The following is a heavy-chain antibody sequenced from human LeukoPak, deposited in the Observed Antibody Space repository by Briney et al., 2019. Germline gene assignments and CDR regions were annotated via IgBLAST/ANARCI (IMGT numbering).Heavy chain of an antibody. J-gene: IGHJ4*02. V-gene: IGHV3-7*01. CDR2: IKPDGSEK. CDR3: ARGGYSYGHDY. Sequence: GSLRLSCAASGFAFSDYWMSWVRQAPGKGLEWVAKIKPDGSEKYYVDSVKGRFTISRDKAKNSLYLQMNSLRDEDTAVYYCARGGYSYGHDYWGQGTLVTVSS. CDR1: GFAFSDYW. D-gene: IGHD5-18*01.